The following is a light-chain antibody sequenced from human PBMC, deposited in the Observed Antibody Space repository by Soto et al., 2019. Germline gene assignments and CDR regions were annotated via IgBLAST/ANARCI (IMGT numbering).Light chain of an antibody. Sequence: EIVLTQSPGTLSLSPGESATLSCRASQSVPANYLAWYRQKPGQAPRLLIYGASSRATGIPDRFSGSGSGTDFTLTISSLEPEDFAVYYCLQYGIPLWTFGQGTKVEIK. CDR1: QSVPANY. CDR2: GAS. J-gene: IGKJ1*01. V-gene: IGKV3-20*01. CDR3: LQYGIPLWT.